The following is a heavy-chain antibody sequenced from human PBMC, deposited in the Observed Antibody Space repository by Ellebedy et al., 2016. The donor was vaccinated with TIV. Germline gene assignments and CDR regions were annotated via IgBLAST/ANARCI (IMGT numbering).Heavy chain of an antibody. D-gene: IGHD2-2*01. J-gene: IGHJ3*02. CDR1: GVPFSNYY. Sequence: SETLSLXXAFYGVPFSNYYWTWIRQSPGEGLEWIGEINHSGNTNYNPSLRSRVTISIDMSKNQFSLKLTSVTAADTAVYYCARSIVVIPAAQGIAFDIWGQGTMVTVSS. CDR2: INHSGNT. CDR3: ARSIVVIPAAQGIAFDI. V-gene: IGHV4-34*01.